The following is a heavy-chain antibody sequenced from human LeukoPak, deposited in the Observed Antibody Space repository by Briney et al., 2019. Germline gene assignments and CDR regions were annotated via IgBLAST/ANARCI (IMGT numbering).Heavy chain of an antibody. Sequence: SETLSLTCTVSGGSISGSSYYWGWIRQPPGKGLEWIGSIYYSGSTYYNPSLKSRVTISVDTSKNQFSLKLNSVTATDTAVYYCATSTTVTTAWFDPWGQGTLVTVSS. V-gene: IGHV4-39*01. CDR3: ATSTTVTTAWFDP. CDR2: IYYSGST. CDR1: GGSISGSSYY. J-gene: IGHJ5*02. D-gene: IGHD4-17*01.